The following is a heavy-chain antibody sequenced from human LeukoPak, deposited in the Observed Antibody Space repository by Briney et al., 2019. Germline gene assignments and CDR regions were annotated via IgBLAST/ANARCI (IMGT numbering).Heavy chain of an antibody. CDR1: GGSINGYY. J-gene: IGHJ4*01. CDR3: ARQSDGWPES. Sequence: SETLSLTCSVSGGSINGYYWIWMRLSPGERLEWIGYIYSNCEYRLHPSLKSRLTFSLDTPKNQIFLQLASVTAADTAVYFCARQSDGWPESWGHGTLVTVSS. V-gene: IGHV4-59*08. D-gene: IGHD2-15*01. CDR2: IYSNCEY.